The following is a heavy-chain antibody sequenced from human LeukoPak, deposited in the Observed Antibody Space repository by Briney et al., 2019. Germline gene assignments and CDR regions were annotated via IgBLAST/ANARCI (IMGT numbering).Heavy chain of an antibody. D-gene: IGHD5-12*01. V-gene: IGHV4-39*01. CDR3: ARHGSTGWLRLLGLGYFDL. Sequence: SETLSLTCTVSGGSISSSIHFWGWFRQPPGKGLEWIGEINHSGSTNYNPSLKSRVTISVDTSKNQFSLKLSSVTAADTAVYYCARHGSTGWLRLLGLGYFDLWGRGTLVTVSS. CDR2: INHSGST. CDR1: GGSISSSIHF. J-gene: IGHJ2*01.